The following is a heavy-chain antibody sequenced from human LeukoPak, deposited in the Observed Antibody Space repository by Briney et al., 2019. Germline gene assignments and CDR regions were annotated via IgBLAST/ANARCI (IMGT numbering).Heavy chain of an antibody. CDR2: IYHSGST. Sequence: PSETLSLSCAVSGGSISSSNWWSWVRRPPGKGLEWIGEIYHSGSTNYNPSLKSRVTISVDKSKNQFSLRLSSVTAADTAVYYCARDGVVVPAARGGAFDIWGQGTMVTVSS. J-gene: IGHJ3*02. D-gene: IGHD2-2*01. CDR1: GGSISSSNW. V-gene: IGHV4-4*02. CDR3: ARDGVVVPAARGGAFDI.